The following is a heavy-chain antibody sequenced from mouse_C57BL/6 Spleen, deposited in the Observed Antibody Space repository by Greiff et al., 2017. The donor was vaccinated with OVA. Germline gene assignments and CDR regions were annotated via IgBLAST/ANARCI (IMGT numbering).Heavy chain of an antibody. CDR1: GYTFTSYW. V-gene: IGHV1-61*01. J-gene: IGHJ2*01. D-gene: IGHD3-2*02. CDR2: IYPSDSET. CDR3: ARVGQLRLPDY. Sequence: VQLQQPGAELVRPGSSVKLSCKASGYTFTSYWMDWVKQRPGQGLEWIGNIYPSDSETHYNQKFKDKATLTVDKSSSTAYMQLSSLTSEDSAVYYCARVGQLRLPDYWGQGTTLTVSS.